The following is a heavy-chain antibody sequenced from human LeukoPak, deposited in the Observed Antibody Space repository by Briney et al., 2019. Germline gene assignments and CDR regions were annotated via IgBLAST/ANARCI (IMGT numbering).Heavy chain of an antibody. V-gene: IGHV4-34*01. D-gene: IGHD3-22*01. Sequence: PSETLSLTCAVSGGSFSGYFWSWIRQPPGKGLEWIGEINHSGSTNYNPSLKSRVTISVDKSKNQISLKLSSVTAADTAVDYCGRVSYYDSSGNRGAFDYWGQGTLVTVSS. CDR1: GGSFSGYF. CDR2: INHSGST. J-gene: IGHJ4*02. CDR3: GRVSYYDSSGNRGAFDY.